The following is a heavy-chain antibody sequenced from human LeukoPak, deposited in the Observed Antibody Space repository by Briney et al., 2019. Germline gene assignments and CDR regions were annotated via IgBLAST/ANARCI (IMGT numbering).Heavy chain of an antibody. D-gene: IGHD3-10*01. CDR3: ARATMVRGAHFDY. CDR2: ISYDGSNQ. CDR1: GFIFKSYA. Sequence: PGRSLRLSCAATGFIFKSYAMHWVRQAPGKGLEWVAVISYDGSNQYYADSVKGRFIISRDNSKNTLYMQMNGLRVDDTAVYYCARATMVRGAHFDYWGQGTLVTVSS. V-gene: IGHV3-30-3*01. J-gene: IGHJ4*02.